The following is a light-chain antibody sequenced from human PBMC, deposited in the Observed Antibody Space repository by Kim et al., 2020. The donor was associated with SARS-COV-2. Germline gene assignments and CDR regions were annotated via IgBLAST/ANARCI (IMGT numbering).Light chain of an antibody. V-gene: IGKV3-20*01. J-gene: IGKJ3*01. CDR1: KSVSSSQ. Sequence: SPGGRASLSCRASKSVSSSQLAWYQQRPGQAPRLLIYGASSRATGIPDRFSGSGSGTEFTLTISRLEPEDFAVYYCQQYGSSSFTFGPGTKVDIK. CDR2: GAS. CDR3: QQYGSSSFT.